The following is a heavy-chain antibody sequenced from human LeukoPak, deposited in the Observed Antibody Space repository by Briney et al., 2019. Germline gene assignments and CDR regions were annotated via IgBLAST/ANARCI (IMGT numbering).Heavy chain of an antibody. J-gene: IGHJ4*02. CDR1: GYTFTGYY. CDR3: SGLRLYYFDY. V-gene: IGHV1-2*02. CDR2: INPNSGGT. Sequence: ASVKVSCKASGYTFTGYYIHWVPQAPGQGLEWMGWINPNSGGTNYAQKFQGRVTMTRDTSISTAYMELSSLSSDDTAVYYCSGLRLYYFDYWGQGTLVTVSS. D-gene: IGHD5-12*01.